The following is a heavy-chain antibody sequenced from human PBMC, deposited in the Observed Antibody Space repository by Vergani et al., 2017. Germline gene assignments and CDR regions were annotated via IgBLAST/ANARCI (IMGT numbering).Heavy chain of an antibody. CDR2: IIPIFGTA. D-gene: IGHD3-10*01. CDR1: GGTFSSYA. V-gene: IGHV1-69*18. CDR3: ARGPHRNMVRGVTPPYGMDV. J-gene: IGHJ6*02. Sequence: QVQLVQSGAEVKKPGSSVKVSCKASGGTFSSYAISWVRQAPGQGLEWMGRIIPIFGTANYAQKFQGSVTITADESTSTAYMELSSLRSEDPAVYYCARGPHRNMVRGVTPPYGMDVWGQGTTVTVSS.